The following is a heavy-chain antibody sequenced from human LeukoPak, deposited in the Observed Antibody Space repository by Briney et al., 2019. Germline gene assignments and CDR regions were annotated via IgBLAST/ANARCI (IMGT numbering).Heavy chain of an antibody. CDR2: ISAYNGNT. D-gene: IGHD3-10*01. V-gene: IGHV1-18*01. J-gene: IGHJ3*02. Sequence: ASVKVSCKASGYTFTIYGISWVRQAPGQGLEWMGWISAYNGNTNYAQKLQGRVTMTTDTSTSTAYMELRSLRSDDTAVYYCARASYYYGSGSYSAFDIWGQGTMVTVSS. CDR1: GYTFTIYG. CDR3: ARASYYYGSGSYSAFDI.